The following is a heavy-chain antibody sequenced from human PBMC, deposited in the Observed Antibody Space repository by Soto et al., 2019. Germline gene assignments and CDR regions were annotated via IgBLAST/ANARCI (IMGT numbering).Heavy chain of an antibody. J-gene: IGHJ4*02. Sequence: CAASGFTFSSYSMNWVRQAPGKGLEWVSYISSSSSTIYYADSVKGRFTISRDNAKNSLYLQMNSLRDEDTAVYYCAREGGSDYYDSSGNDYWGQGTLVTVSS. CDR2: ISSSSSTI. V-gene: IGHV3-48*02. CDR1: GFTFSSYS. CDR3: AREGGSDYYDSSGNDY. D-gene: IGHD3-22*01.